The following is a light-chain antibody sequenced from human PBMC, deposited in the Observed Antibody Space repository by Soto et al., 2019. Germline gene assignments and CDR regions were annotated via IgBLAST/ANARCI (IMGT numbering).Light chain of an antibody. V-gene: IGKV3-11*01. J-gene: IGKJ4*01. CDR1: QNIXSL. CDR3: HQRRQGTLT. Sequence: IVLTQCPGTLSLSPGERATLSCRASQNIXSLFAWYQQKPGRAPRVLXADVSNRATGSPARLSGSGSGTDFTLTISSLESEDFAVYYCHQRRQGTLTFGGGTKVDIK. CDR2: DVS.